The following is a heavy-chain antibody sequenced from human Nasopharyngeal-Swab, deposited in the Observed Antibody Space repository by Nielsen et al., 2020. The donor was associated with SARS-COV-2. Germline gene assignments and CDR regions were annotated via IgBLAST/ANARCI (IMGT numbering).Heavy chain of an antibody. CDR3: ARDGYSYDFSSYYMDV. CDR1: GFTFSDYW. J-gene: IGHJ6*03. Sequence: GESLEISCVVSGFTFSDYWMSWVRQAPGKGLEWVSHINQDGSEKYYVDSMKGRFTISRDNAKNSVYLQINSLRAEDTALYFCARDGYSYDFSSYYMDVWGKGTTVTVSS. D-gene: IGHD5-18*01. V-gene: IGHV3-7*01. CDR2: INQDGSEK.